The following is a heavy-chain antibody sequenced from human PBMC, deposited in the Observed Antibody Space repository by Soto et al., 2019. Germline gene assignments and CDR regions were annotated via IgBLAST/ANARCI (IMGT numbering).Heavy chain of an antibody. CDR1: GYSFTSYW. CDR2: IDPSDSYT. CDR3: ARHPPLIDWFDP. J-gene: IGHJ5*02. Sequence: PGESLKISCKGSGYSFTSYWISWVRQMPGKGLEWMGRIDPSDSYTNYSPSFQGHVTISADKSISTAYLQWSSLKASDTAMYYCARHPPLIDWFDPWGQGTLVTVSS. V-gene: IGHV5-10-1*01.